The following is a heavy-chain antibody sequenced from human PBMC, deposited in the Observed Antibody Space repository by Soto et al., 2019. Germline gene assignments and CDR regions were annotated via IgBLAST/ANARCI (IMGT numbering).Heavy chain of an antibody. J-gene: IGHJ3*02. CDR3: ARDWLTRGAAFDI. CDR1: GGSISSGGYY. Sequence: PSETLSLTCTVSGGSISSGGYYWSWIRQHPGKGLEWIGYIYYSGSTYYNPSLKSRVTISVDTSKNQFSLKLSSVTAADTAVYYCARDWLTRGAAFDIWGQGKMVTVSS. CDR2: IYYSGST. V-gene: IGHV4-31*03. D-gene: IGHD1-26*01.